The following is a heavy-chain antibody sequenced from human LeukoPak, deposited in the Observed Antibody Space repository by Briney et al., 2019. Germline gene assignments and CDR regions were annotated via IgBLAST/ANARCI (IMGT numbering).Heavy chain of an antibody. CDR3: ARITLVRGVITGIDY. CDR2: IYYSGST. D-gene: IGHD3-10*01. Sequence: PSETLSLTCTVSGGSVNSVSFYWSWIRQPPGKGLEWIGSIYYSGSTNYNPSLKSRVTISIDTSENQFSLKLNSVTAADTAVYYCARITLVRGVITGIDYWGQGTLVTVSS. CDR1: GGSVNSVSFY. V-gene: IGHV4-61*01. J-gene: IGHJ4*02.